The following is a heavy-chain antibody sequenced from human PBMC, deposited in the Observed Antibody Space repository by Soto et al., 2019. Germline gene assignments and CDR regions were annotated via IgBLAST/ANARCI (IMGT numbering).Heavy chain of an antibody. D-gene: IGHD6-19*01. V-gene: IGHV1-2*02. Sequence: GASVNVSCKASGYTFSDYDIHWVRQAPGQGLEWMGWINANSGGTTYAQKFQGRVTMTRDTSTSTAYMELSRLSSDDTAIYYCARLQIEVAGSNWGQGTLVTVSS. CDR1: GYTFSDYD. CDR3: ARLQIEVAGSN. CDR2: INANSGGT. J-gene: IGHJ4*02.